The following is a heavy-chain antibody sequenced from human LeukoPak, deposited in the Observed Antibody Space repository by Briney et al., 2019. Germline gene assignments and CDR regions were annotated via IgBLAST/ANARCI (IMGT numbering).Heavy chain of an antibody. J-gene: IGHJ4*02. V-gene: IGHV3-30*02. D-gene: IGHD1-1*01. CDR2: IRDDGSKK. CDR1: GFIFTDYG. CDR3: AKEGTASKPSHLDD. Sequence: PGGTLRLSCAASGFIFTDYGMHGGRQAPGKGVGGGAVIRDDGSKKYYVDSVKGRFTISRDNSQNTLSLQMDSLRTEDTAVYYCAKEGTASKPSHLDDWGQGSLVTVSS.